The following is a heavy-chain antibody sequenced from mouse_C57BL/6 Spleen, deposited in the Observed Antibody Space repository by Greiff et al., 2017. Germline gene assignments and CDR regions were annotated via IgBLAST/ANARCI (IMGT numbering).Heavy chain of an antibody. V-gene: IGHV5-4*01. CDR2: ISDGGSYT. CDR3: ARATTVAFDY. CDR1: GFTFSSYA. Sequence: EVQVVESGGGLVKPGGSPKLSCAASGFTFSSYAMSWVRQTPEKRLEWVATISDGGSYTYYPDNVKGRFTISRDNAKNNLYLQMSHLKSEDTAMYYCARATTVAFDYWGQGTTLTVSS. J-gene: IGHJ2*01. D-gene: IGHD1-1*01.